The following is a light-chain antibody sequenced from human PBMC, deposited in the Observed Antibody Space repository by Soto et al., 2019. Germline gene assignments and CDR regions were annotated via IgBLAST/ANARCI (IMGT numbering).Light chain of an antibody. CDR3: TSYAGGNIV. CDR2: EVN. CDR1: SSDVGGYNY. Sequence: QSVLTQPPSASGSPGQSVTISCTGTSSDVGGYNYVSWYQQHPGKVPKLVVYEVNKRPSGVPDRFSGSKSGNTASLTVSGLQGEDEADYYCTSYAGGNIVFGTGAKLTVL. J-gene: IGLJ1*01. V-gene: IGLV2-8*01.